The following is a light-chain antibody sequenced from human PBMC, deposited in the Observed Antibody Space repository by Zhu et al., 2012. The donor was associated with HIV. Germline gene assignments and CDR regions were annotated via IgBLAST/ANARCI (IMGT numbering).Light chain of an antibody. CDR1: QSVTNDY. Sequence: IVLTQSPGTLSLSPGDRATLSCRASQSVTNDYLAWYQQKPGQAPRLLIYGSANRATRVPDRFSGSGSGTDFTLTISRLEPEDFAMYYCQQYGSSHTFGQGTK. CDR2: GSA. V-gene: IGKV3-20*01. CDR3: QQYGSSHT. J-gene: IGKJ2*01.